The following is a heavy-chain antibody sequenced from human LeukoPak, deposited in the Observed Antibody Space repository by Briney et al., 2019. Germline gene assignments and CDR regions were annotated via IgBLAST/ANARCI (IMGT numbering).Heavy chain of an antibody. Sequence: GGSLRLSCAASGFTFDDYAMHWVRHAPGKGLEWVSGISWNSGSIGYADSVKGRFTISRDNAKNSLYLQMNSLRAEDMALYYCAKDIEAVPHAFDIWGQGTMVTVSS. CDR1: GFTFDDYA. CDR3: AKDIEAVPHAFDI. J-gene: IGHJ3*02. D-gene: IGHD6-19*01. V-gene: IGHV3-9*03. CDR2: ISWNSGSI.